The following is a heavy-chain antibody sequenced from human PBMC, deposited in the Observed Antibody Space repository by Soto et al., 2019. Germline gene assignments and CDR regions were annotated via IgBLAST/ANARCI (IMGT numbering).Heavy chain of an antibody. CDR2: VYGDGDK. D-gene: IGHD3-16*01. J-gene: IGHJ3*01. CDR1: GISLTTSGEG. Sequence: QIALKESGPTLVKPTQTLTLTCTFSGISLTTSGEGVGWVRQPPGKGLEWVALVYGDGDKRYLTSLKSRLTITKDTSTNQVVLTMPNIDPVDTGTYFCAQIIGGDYVYGFDFWGQGTKVTVSS. CDR3: AQIIGGDYVYGFDF. V-gene: IGHV2-5*02.